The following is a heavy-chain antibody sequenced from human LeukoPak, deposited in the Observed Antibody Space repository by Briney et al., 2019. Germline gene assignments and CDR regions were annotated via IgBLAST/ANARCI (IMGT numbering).Heavy chain of an antibody. D-gene: IGHD2/OR15-2a*01. Sequence: GGSLRLSCAVSGFTVSRKYMTWVRQAPGKGLEWVSVIFGGGSIYYADSVKGRFTISRDTSKNTLYLQMNSLRAEDTAVYYCAKEGLSTTWYYFDNWGQGTLDTVSS. CDR2: IFGGGSI. CDR3: AKEGLSTTWYYFDN. V-gene: IGHV3-66*01. J-gene: IGHJ4*02. CDR1: GFTVSRKY.